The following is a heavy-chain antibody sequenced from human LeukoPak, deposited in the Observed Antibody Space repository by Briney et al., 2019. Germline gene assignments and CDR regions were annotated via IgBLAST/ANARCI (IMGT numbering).Heavy chain of an antibody. D-gene: IGHD5-12*01. Sequence: PSGTLSLTCVVSGGSISSLNWWSWVRQPPGKGLEWIGDIYHSGNINSNPSLKSRVTISLDKSKNQFSLKLSSVTAADTAVYYCARANSGYDHGKDYWGQGTLVTVSS. V-gene: IGHV4-4*02. CDR1: GGSISSLNW. CDR2: IYHSGNI. CDR3: ARANSGYDHGKDY. J-gene: IGHJ4*02.